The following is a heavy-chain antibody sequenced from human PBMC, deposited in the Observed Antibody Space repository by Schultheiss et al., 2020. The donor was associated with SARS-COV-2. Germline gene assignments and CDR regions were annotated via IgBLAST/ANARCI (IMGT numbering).Heavy chain of an antibody. V-gene: IGHV3-33*08. CDR2: IWYDGSNK. D-gene: IGHD6-6*01. Sequence: GGSLRLSCAASGFTFSTYAMSWVRQGPGKGLEWVAVIWYDGSNKYYADSVKGRFTISRDNSKNTLYLQMNSLRAEDTAVYYCARDLRSSGEYFQHWGQGTLVTVSS. CDR1: GFTFSTYA. J-gene: IGHJ1*01. CDR3: ARDLRSSGEYFQH.